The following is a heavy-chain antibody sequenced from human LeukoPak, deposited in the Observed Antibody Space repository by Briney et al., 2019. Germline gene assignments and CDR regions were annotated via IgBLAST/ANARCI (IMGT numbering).Heavy chain of an antibody. Sequence: PSETLSLTCTVSGYSISSGYYWGWIRQPPGKGLEWIGNVYHSGSTSYNPSLKSRVTISVDTSKNQFSLNLSSVTAADTAVYYCARQNSAAGSLRNCGQGTLVTVSS. CDR1: GYSISSGYY. CDR3: ARQNSAAGSLRN. J-gene: IGHJ4*02. D-gene: IGHD3-10*01. V-gene: IGHV4-38-2*02. CDR2: VYHSGST.